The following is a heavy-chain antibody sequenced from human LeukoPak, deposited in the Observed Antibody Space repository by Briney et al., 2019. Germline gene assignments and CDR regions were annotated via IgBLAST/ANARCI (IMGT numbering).Heavy chain of an antibody. J-gene: IGHJ6*03. CDR2: INPNSGGT. CDR3: ARDLCSSTSCYDYYYYYMDV. CDR1: GYTFTGYY. V-gene: IGHV1-2*02. Sequence: ASVKVSCKASGYTFTGYYMHWVRQAPGQGLEWMGWINPNSGGTNYAQKFQGRVTMTRDTSISTAYMELSRLRSVDTAVYYCARDLCSSTSCYDYYYYYMDVWGKGTTVTISS. D-gene: IGHD2-2*01.